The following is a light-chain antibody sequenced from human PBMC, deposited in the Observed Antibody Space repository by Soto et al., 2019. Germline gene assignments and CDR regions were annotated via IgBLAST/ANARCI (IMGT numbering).Light chain of an antibody. CDR1: SSDVGGYNY. CDR3: SSYTTSGTPV. J-gene: IGLJ3*02. Sequence: QSALTQPASVSGSPGQSITISCTGTSSDVGGYNYVSWYQQKPGTAPKVMIYEVSNRPSGVSNRFSGYKSGNTASLTISGLHAEDEADYYCSSYTTSGTPVFGGGTKLTVL. CDR2: EVS. V-gene: IGLV2-14*01.